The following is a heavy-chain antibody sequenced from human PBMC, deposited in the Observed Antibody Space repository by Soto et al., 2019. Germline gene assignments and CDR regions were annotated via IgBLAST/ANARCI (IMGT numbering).Heavy chain of an antibody. D-gene: IGHD3-22*01. CDR3: AREDSSGYFDY. J-gene: IGHJ4*02. Sequence: LRLSCAASGFTFSSYGMHCVRQAPGKGLEWVAVIWYDGSNKYYADSVKGRFTISRDNSKNTLYLQMNSLRAEDTAVYYCAREDSSGYFDYWGQGTLVTVSS. CDR2: IWYDGSNK. V-gene: IGHV3-33*01. CDR1: GFTFSSYG.